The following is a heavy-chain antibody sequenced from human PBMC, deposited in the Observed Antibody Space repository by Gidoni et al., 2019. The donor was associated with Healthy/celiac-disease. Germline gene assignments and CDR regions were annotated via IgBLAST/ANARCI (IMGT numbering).Heavy chain of an antibody. J-gene: IGHJ4*02. CDR3: AREERELRDFDY. V-gene: IGHV4-34*01. CDR2: INHSGST. D-gene: IGHD1-26*01. CDR1: GGSFSGYY. Sequence: QVQLQQWGAGLLKPSETLSLTCAVYGGSFSGYYWSWIRQPPGKGLEWIGEINHSGSTNYNPSLKSRVTISVDTSKNQFSLKLSSVTAADTAVYYCAREERELRDFDYWGQGTLVTVSS.